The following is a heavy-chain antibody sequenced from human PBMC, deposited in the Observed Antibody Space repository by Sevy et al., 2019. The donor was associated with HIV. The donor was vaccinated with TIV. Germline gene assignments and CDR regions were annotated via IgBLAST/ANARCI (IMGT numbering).Heavy chain of an antibody. V-gene: IGHV3-7*01. CDR2: IKQDGSEK. CDR1: GFTFSSYW. CDR3: ARVVYGSGLHGPGRDDAFDI. J-gene: IGHJ3*02. D-gene: IGHD3-10*01. Sequence: GGSLRLSCAASGFTFSSYWMSWVRQAPGKGLEWVANIKQDGSEKYYVDSVKGRFTISRDNAKNPLYLQMNSLRAEDTAVYYCARVVYGSGLHGPGRDDAFDIWGQGTMVTVSS.